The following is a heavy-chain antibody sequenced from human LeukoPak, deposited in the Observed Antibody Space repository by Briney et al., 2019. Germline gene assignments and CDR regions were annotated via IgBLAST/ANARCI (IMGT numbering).Heavy chain of an antibody. CDR3: ARSSRGDAINFDY. CDR1: GFTFSSYW. V-gene: IGHV3-74*01. D-gene: IGHD2-21*02. CDR2: LNSDGSST. Sequence: GGSLTLSYAASGFTFSSYWMNWVRQAPGKGLVWVSRLNSDGSSTSYADSVKGRFTISRDNAKNTLYLQMNSLRAEDTAVYYCARSSRGDAINFDYWGQGTLVTVSS. J-gene: IGHJ4*02.